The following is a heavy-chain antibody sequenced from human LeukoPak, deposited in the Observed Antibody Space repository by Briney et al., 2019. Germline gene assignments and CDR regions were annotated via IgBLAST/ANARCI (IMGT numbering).Heavy chain of an antibody. D-gene: IGHD3-22*01. Sequence: PSETLSLTCAVYGGSFSGYYWSWIRQPPGKGLEWIGEINHSGSTNYNPSLKSRVTISVDTSKKQFSLKLSSVTAADTAVYYCAADSGYMDYWGQGTLVTVSS. CDR1: GGSFSGYY. CDR2: INHSGST. CDR3: AADSGYMDY. V-gene: IGHV4-34*01. J-gene: IGHJ4*02.